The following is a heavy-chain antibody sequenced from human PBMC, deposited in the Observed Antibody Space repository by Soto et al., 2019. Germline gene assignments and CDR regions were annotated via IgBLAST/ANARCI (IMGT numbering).Heavy chain of an antibody. J-gene: IGHJ5*02. CDR1: GGTFSSYT. CDR3: ARDPVYDYIWGSYRSQA. CDR2: IIPILGIA. V-gene: IGHV1-69*04. D-gene: IGHD3-16*02. Sequence: SVKVSCKASGGTFSSYTISWVRQAPGQGLEWMGRIIPILGIANYAQKFQGRVTITADKSTSTAYMELSSLRSEDTTVYYCARDPVYDYIWGSYRSQAWGQGTLVTVSS.